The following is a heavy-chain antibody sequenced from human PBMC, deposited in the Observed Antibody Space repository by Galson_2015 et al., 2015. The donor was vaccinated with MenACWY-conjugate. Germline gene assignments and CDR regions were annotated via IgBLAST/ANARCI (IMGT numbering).Heavy chain of an antibody. D-gene: IGHD3-22*01. Sequence: SLRPSCAASGFTFSDYYMSWIRQAPGKGLEWVSYISSSSSYTNYADSVKGRFTISRDNAKNSLYLQMNSLRAEDTAVYYCARGRVYYDSSGYYSLLFDIWGQGTMVTVSS. CDR3: ARGRVYYDSSGYYSLLFDI. CDR1: GFTFSDYY. J-gene: IGHJ3*02. CDR2: ISSSSSYT. V-gene: IGHV3-11*06.